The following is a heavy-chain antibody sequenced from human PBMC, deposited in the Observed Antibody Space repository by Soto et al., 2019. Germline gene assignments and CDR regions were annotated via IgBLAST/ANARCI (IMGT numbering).Heavy chain of an antibody. D-gene: IGHD6-19*01. CDR3: TRQHRDVPVASAIDY. Sequence: EVQLVESGGGLVQPGGSLKLSCAASGFTFSGSTIHWVRQTSGKGLEWVGRIPSKTNTYATAYAASVKGRFTISRDDSKNTEYLQMDSMKTEDTAVYYCTRQHRDVPVASAIDYWGQGTLVTVSS. V-gene: IGHV3-73*02. J-gene: IGHJ4*02. CDR2: IPSKTNTYAT. CDR1: GFTFSGST.